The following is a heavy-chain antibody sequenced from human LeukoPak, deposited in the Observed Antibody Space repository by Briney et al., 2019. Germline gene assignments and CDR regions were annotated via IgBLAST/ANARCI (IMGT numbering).Heavy chain of an antibody. CDR1: GYTFTGYY. V-gene: IGHV1-2*04. CDR3: AKDHEDIVVVPAAYYYYYMDV. J-gene: IGHJ6*03. D-gene: IGHD2-2*01. Sequence: ASVKVSCKASGYTFTGYYMHWVRQAPGQWLEWMGWINPNSGGTNYAQKFQGWVTMTRDTSISTAYMELSRLRAEDTAVYYCAKDHEDIVVVPAAYYYYYMDVWGKGTTVTVSS. CDR2: INPNSGGT.